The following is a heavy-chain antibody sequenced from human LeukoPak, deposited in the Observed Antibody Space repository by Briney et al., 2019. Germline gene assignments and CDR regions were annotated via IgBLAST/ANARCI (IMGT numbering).Heavy chain of an antibody. CDR2: IYSGGST. CDR3: ARDIYTYGSGFDY. CDR1: GFTVSDNY. Sequence: GGSLRLSCAASGFTVSDNYMNWVRQAPGKGLEWVSVIYSGGSTHYADAVKGRFTISRDNSKNTVYLQMSSLRGEDTAVYYCARDIYTYGSGFDYWGQGVLVTVSS. D-gene: IGHD5-18*01. V-gene: IGHV3-66*02. J-gene: IGHJ4*02.